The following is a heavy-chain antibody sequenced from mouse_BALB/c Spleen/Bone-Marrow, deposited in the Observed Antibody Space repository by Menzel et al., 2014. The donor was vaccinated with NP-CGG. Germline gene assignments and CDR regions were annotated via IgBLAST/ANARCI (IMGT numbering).Heavy chain of an antibody. CDR3: TRSGPGFAY. J-gene: IGHJ3*01. CDR2: INPNNGGT. V-gene: IGHV1S81*02. CDR1: GYTSTNYF. Sequence: KQSGAELVKPGASVKLSCKASGYTSTNYFMYWVKQRPGQGLEWIGEINPNNGGTNFNENFKSKATLTLDKSSSTAYMQLSSLTSEDSAVYYCTRSGPGFAYWGHGTLVTVSA.